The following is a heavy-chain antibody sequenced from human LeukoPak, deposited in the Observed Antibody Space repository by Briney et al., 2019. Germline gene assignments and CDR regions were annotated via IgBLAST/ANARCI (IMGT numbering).Heavy chain of an antibody. D-gene: IGHD4-17*01. J-gene: IGHJ4*02. V-gene: IGHV1-2*02. CDR3: ARGLATVTTTIDY. Sequence: AASVKVSCKASGYTFTGYYIHWVRQAPGQGLEWMGWINPNSGVTNYAQKFQGRVTMTRDTSISTDYMELSRLRSDDTAVYYCARGLATVTTTIDYWGQGTLVTVYS. CDR1: GYTFTGYY. CDR2: INPNSGVT.